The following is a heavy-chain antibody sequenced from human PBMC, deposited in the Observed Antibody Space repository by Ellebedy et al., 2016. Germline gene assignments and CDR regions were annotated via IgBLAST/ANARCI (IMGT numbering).Heavy chain of an antibody. J-gene: IGHJ5*02. CDR1: GFTFNIAG. V-gene: IGHV3-21*01. D-gene: IGHD3-16*01. CDR3: ARGVGGTSLNWFDP. CDR2: IVFSGTAT. Sequence: GESLKISXAASGFTFNIAGMTWVRQAPGKGLEWVATIVFSGTATYYSDSVKGRFIISRDNAKNSLFLQMNSLRVEDTAVYYCARGVGGTSLNWFDPWGQGTLVIVSS.